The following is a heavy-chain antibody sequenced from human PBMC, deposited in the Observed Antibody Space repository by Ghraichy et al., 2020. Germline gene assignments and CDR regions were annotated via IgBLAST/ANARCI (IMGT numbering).Heavy chain of an antibody. CDR3: ARVKRGFDP. CDR1: GDSINNNNYF. Sequence: SETLSLTCTVSGDSINNNNYFWGWIRQPPGKGLEWIGTISSGGSTYYTPSLASRVTMSVDTSKNQFSLNLNSVTAADTAMYFCARVKRGFDPWGQGSLVTVSS. V-gene: IGHV4-39*07. J-gene: IGHJ5*02. CDR2: ISSGGST. D-gene: IGHD3-10*01.